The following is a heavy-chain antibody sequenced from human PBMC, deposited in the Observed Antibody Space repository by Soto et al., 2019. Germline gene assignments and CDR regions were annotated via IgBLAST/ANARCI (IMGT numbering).Heavy chain of an antibody. Sequence: GGSLRLSCAGSGFTFSSFFMSWVRQAPGKGLEWVSGISDSGGSTYYADSVKGRLTISRDNSNNTLYLQMNSLRAEDTAVYYCANYMVRGVIITMFGDDWGQGTLVTVSS. J-gene: IGHJ4*02. CDR1: GFTFSSFF. V-gene: IGHV3-23*01. CDR2: ISDSGGST. CDR3: ANYMVRGVIITMFGDD. D-gene: IGHD3-10*01.